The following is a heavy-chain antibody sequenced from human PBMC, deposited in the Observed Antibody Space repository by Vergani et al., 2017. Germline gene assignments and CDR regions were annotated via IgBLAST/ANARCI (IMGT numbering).Heavy chain of an antibody. CDR3: AKVYGSGSYLNGFDP. D-gene: IGHD3-10*01. Sequence: QVQLVQSGAEVKKPGSSVKVSCKASGGTFSSYALSWVRQAPGQGLEWMGRIIPILGIANYAQKFQGRVTITADKSTSTAYMELSSLRSEDTAVYYCAKVYGSGSYLNGFDPWGQGTLVTVSS. J-gene: IGHJ5*02. V-gene: IGHV1-69*04. CDR1: GGTFSSYA. CDR2: IIPILGIA.